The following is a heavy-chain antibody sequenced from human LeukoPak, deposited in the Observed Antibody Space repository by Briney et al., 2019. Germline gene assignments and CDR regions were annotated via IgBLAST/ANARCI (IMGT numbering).Heavy chain of an antibody. CDR1: GYTFTGYY. CDR2: ISPNSGGT. Sequence: GASVKVSCKASGYTFTGYYIHWVRQAPGQALEWMGWISPNSGGTNYVRKFQGRVTMTRDTSISTAYMELTRLTSDDTAMYYCARAGKEYTSTWYGAYWGQGTLVTVSS. J-gene: IGHJ4*02. V-gene: IGHV1-2*02. D-gene: IGHD6-13*01. CDR3: ARAGKEYTSTWYGAY.